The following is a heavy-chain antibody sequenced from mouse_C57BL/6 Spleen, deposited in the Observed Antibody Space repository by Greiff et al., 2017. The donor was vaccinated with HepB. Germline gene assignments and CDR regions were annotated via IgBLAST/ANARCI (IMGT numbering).Heavy chain of an antibody. CDR3: ARGGFDYYGSPFDY. V-gene: IGHV3-1*01. CDR2: ISYSGST. CDR1: GYSITSGYD. Sequence: EVQLQESGPGMVKPSQSLSLTCTVTGYSITSGYDWHWIRHFPGNKLEWMGYISYSGSTNYNPSLKSRISITHDTSKNHFFLKLNSVTTEDTATYYCARGGFDYYGSPFDYWGQGTTLTVSS. D-gene: IGHD1-1*01. J-gene: IGHJ2*01.